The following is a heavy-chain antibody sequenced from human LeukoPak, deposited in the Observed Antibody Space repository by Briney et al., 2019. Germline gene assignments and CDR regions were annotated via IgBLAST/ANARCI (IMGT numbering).Heavy chain of an antibody. CDR1: GGSFSGYY. V-gene: IGHV4-34*01. CDR2: VNHGGSS. CDR3: ARGYCSGGSCYFDY. Sequence: SETLSLTCAVYGGSFSGYYWTWIRQPPGKGLEWIGEVNHGGSSNYNPSLKSRVTISVDTSKNQFSLKLSSVTAEDTAVYYCARGYCSGGSCYFDYWGQGTLVTVSS. J-gene: IGHJ4*02. D-gene: IGHD2-15*01.